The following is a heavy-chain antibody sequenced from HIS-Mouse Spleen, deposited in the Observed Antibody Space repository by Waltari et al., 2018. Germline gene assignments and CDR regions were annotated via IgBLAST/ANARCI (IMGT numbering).Heavy chain of an antibody. Sequence: QLQLQESGPGLVKPSETLSLPCTVSGGSLSSSSYYWGRIRQPPGKGLEWIGSIYYSGRTYYNPSLKSRVTISVDTSKNQFSLKLSSVTAADTAVYYCAREIPYSSSWYDWYFDLWGRGTLVTVSS. V-gene: IGHV4-39*07. CDR2: IYYSGRT. J-gene: IGHJ2*01. CDR3: AREIPYSSSWYDWYFDL. D-gene: IGHD6-13*01. CDR1: GGSLSSSSYY.